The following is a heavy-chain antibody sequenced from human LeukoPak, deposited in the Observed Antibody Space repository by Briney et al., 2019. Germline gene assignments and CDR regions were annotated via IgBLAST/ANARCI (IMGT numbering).Heavy chain of an antibody. CDR2: ISSSSGYI. D-gene: IGHD2-2*01. CDR3: AREIVSSKSFDH. J-gene: IGHJ4*02. V-gene: IGHV3-21*06. Sequence: GGSLRLSCAASGFSFGSYSMNWFRQTPERGLEWISSISSSSGYIYYADSVKGPFTISRDNVKNSLHLQMDSLRAEDTALYFCAREIVSSKSFDHWGQGTLITVSS. CDR1: GFSFGSYS.